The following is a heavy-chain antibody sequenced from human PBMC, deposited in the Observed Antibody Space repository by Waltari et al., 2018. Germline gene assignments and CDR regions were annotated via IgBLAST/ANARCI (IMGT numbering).Heavy chain of an antibody. CDR1: GGPISSTTYY. Sequence: QLQLQESGPRLVRPSETLSLTCTVSGGPISSTTYYWAWIRQTPGKGREWIGYIHYSGNTYYNPSLRSRVTISVDTSKNQFSLNLRSVTAADTAVYYCARRVVTTGGVDYWGQGTLVTVSS. D-gene: IGHD2-21*02. CDR3: ARRVVTTGGVDY. V-gene: IGHV4-39*07. CDR2: IHYSGNT. J-gene: IGHJ4*02.